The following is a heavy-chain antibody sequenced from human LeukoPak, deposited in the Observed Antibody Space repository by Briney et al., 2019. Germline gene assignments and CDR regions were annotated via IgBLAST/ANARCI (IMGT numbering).Heavy chain of an antibody. CDR2: IISRGDTT. CDR3: ARGRGYCTGVSCDIDY. Sequence: GGSLRLSCAASGFTFNAYSMNWVRQAPGKGLEWVSNIISRGDTTHYAASVKGRFTISRDNAKNSVSLHLNSLRGDDTAVYYCARGRGYCTGVSCDIDYWGQGTLVTVSS. J-gene: IGHJ4*02. CDR1: GFTFNAYS. V-gene: IGHV3-48*04. D-gene: IGHD2-8*02.